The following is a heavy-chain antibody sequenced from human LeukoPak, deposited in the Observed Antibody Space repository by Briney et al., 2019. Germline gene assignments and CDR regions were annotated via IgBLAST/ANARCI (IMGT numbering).Heavy chain of an antibody. V-gene: IGHV3-30*02. CDR3: AAGLVTPLVSGY. CDR1: GFTFSSYG. D-gene: IGHD4-11*01. Sequence: GGSLRLSCAASGFTFSSYGMHWVRQAPGKGLEWVAFIRYDGSNKYYADSVKGRFTISRDNFKNTLYLQMNSLRAEDTAVYYCAAGLVTPLVSGYWGQGTLVTVSS. CDR2: IRYDGSNK. J-gene: IGHJ4*02.